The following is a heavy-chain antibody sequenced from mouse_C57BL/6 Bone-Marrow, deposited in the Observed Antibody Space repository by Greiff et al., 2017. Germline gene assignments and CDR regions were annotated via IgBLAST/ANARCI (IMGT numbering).Heavy chain of an antibody. V-gene: IGHV1-72*01. CDR1: GYTFTSYW. J-gene: IGHJ1*03. D-gene: IGHD2-1*01. CDR3: AHGNYFYWYFAV. CDR2: IDPNSGGN. Sequence: QVQLQQPGAELVKPGASVKLSCKASGYTFTSYWMHWVKQRPGRGLEWIGRIDPNSGGNKYNEKFKSKATLTVDKPSSTAYMQLSSRTSEDSAVYYCAHGNYFYWYFAVWGTGTTVTVSS.